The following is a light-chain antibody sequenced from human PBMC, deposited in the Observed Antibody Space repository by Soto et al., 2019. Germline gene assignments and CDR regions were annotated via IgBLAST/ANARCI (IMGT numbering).Light chain of an antibody. CDR3: GSWDSSLSAYV. J-gene: IGLJ1*01. V-gene: IGLV1-51*01. CDR2: DDN. Sequence: QSVLPQPPSVSAAPGQKVTISCCGSSSNIGGNSVSWYQQLPGTAPKLLIYDDNKRPSGIPDRFSGSKSGTSATLGITGFQTGDEADYYCGSWDSSLSAYVFGTGTKVTVL. CDR1: SSNIGGNS.